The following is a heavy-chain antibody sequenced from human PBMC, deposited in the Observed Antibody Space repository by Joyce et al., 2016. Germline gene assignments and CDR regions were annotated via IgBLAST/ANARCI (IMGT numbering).Heavy chain of an antibody. J-gene: IGHJ4*02. V-gene: IGHV5-51*01. D-gene: IGHD3-22*01. Sequence: EVQLVQSGAELKKPGAALKISCNTSEYTFTDYWIGWVRQMPGKGLEWMGIIYPEDSDTKYSPSVEGQVTISADKSINIAYLRGSSLKASDTAMYYCARLDSSDYYELEFWGQGTLVTVSS. CDR2: IYPEDSDT. CDR1: EYTFTDYW. CDR3: ARLDSSDYYELEF.